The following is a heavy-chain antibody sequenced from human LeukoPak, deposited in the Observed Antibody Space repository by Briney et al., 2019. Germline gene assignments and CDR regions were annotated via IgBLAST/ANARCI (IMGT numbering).Heavy chain of an antibody. J-gene: IGHJ2*01. D-gene: IGHD2-21*02. V-gene: IGHV1-69*13. CDR1: GGTFSSYA. Sequence: ASVKVSCKASGGTFSSYAISWVRQAPGQGLEWMGGIIPIFGTANYAQKFQGRVTITADESTSTAYMELSSLRSEDTAVYYCARDRVNCGGDCYPRWYLDLWGRGTLVSVSS. CDR2: IIPIFGTA. CDR3: ARDRVNCGGDCYPRWYLDL.